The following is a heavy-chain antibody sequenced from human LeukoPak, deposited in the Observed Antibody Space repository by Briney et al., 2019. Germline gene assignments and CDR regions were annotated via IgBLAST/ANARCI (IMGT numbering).Heavy chain of an antibody. J-gene: IGHJ5*02. D-gene: IGHD3-10*01. CDR3: ARSITIVRGWFDP. CDR1: GFTFSSYA. Sequence: GGSLRLSCAASGFTFSSYAMSWVRQAPGKGLEWVSAISGSGGSTYYADSVKGRFTISRDNSKNTLYLKMNSLTAEDTAVYYCARSITIVRGWFDPWGQGTLVTVSS. V-gene: IGHV3-23*01. CDR2: ISGSGGST.